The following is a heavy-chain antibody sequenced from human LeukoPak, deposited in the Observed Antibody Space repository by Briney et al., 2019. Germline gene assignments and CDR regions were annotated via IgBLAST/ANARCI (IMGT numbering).Heavy chain of an antibody. Sequence: GGSLRLSCAASGFTFSSYWVSWVRQAPGKGLEWVANIKQDGSEKYYVDSVKGRFTISRDNAKNSLYLQMNSLSPEDTAVYYCARDQTSVLSPDLWGRGTLVTVSS. CDR1: GFTFSSYW. V-gene: IGHV3-7*01. D-gene: IGHD3-16*02. CDR3: ARDQTSVLSPDL. CDR2: IKQDGSEK. J-gene: IGHJ2*01.